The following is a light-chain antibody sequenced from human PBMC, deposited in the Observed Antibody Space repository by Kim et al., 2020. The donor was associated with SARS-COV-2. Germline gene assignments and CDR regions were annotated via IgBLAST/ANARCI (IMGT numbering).Light chain of an antibody. Sequence: QSALTQPRSVSGSPGQSVTISCTGTSSDVGGYNYVSWYQQHPGKAPKLMIYDVSKLPSGVPDRFSGSKSGNTASLTISGLQAEDEADYYCCSYAGSYPWVFGGGNQLTVL. V-gene: IGLV2-11*01. CDR3: CSYAGSYPWV. J-gene: IGLJ3*02. CDR1: SSDVGGYNY. CDR2: DVS.